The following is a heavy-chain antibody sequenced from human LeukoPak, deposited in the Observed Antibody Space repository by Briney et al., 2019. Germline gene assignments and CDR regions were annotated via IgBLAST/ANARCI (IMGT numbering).Heavy chain of an antibody. CDR2: INPNSGGT. CDR3: ASDYGDWYFDY. V-gene: IGHV1-2*06. J-gene: IGHJ4*02. Sequence: ASVNVSCTASGGTFSSYAISWVRQAPGQGLEWMGRINPNSGGTNYAQKFQGRVTMTRDTSISTAYMEQSRLRSDDTAVYYCASDYGDWYFDYWGQGTLVTVSS. CDR1: GGTFSSYA. D-gene: IGHD4-17*01.